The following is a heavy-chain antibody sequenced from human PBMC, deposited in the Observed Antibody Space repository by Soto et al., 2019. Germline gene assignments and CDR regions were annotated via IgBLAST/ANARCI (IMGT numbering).Heavy chain of an antibody. CDR1: GFTFSSLA. D-gene: IGHD6-19*01. CDR2: IDYSGGTT. V-gene: IGHV3-23*01. Sequence: GSLRLSFAASGFTFSSLAMGWVRQAPGKGLEWVSVIDYSGGTTYYTDSVKGRFTISRDNSKKMLYLQMNSLRAEDTAVYYCAKDATRTSGWYYFDYWGQGALVTVSS. J-gene: IGHJ4*02. CDR3: AKDATRTSGWYYFDY.